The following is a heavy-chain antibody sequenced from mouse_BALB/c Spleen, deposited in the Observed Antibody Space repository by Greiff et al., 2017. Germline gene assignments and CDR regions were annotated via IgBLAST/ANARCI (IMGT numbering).Heavy chain of an antibody. CDR2: INPSNGRT. Sequence: QVQLQQPGAELVKPGASVKLSCKASGYTFTSYWMHWVKQRPGQGLEWIGEINPSNGRTNYNEKFKSKATLTVDKSSSTAYMQLSSLTSEDSAVYYCARTNWGYYAMDYWGQGTSVTVSS. D-gene: IGHD4-1*01. CDR3: ARTNWGYYAMDY. CDR1: GYTFTSYW. J-gene: IGHJ4*01. V-gene: IGHV1S81*02.